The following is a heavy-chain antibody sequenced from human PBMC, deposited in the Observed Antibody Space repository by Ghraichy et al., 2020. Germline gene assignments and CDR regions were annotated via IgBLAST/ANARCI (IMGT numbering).Heavy chain of an antibody. CDR3: ARGGGVFHSTPVRRRYKGHAFDI. CDR1: GGSFSGYY. CDR2: INHSGST. J-gene: IGHJ3*02. Sequence: SETLSLTCAVYGGSFSGYYWSWIRQPPGKGLEWIGEINHSGSTNYNPSLKSRVTISVDTSKNQFSLKLSSVTAADTAVYYCARGGGVFHSTPVRRRYKGHAFDIWGQGTMVTVSS. V-gene: IGHV4-34*01. D-gene: IGHD5-24*01.